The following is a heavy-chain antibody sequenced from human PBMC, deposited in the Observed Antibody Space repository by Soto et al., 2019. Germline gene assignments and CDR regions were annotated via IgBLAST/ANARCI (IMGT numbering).Heavy chain of an antibody. V-gene: IGHV4-30-2*01. CDR2: IYHSGST. CDR1: GGSISSGGYS. D-gene: IGHD6-19*01. J-gene: IGHJ4*02. CDR3: ARSGWPHYFDY. Sequence: SETLSLTCAVSGGSISSGGYSWSWIRQPPGKGLEWIGYIYHSGSTYYNPSLKSRVTISVDRSENQFSLKLSSVTAADTAVYYCARSGWPHYFDYWGQGTLVTVSS.